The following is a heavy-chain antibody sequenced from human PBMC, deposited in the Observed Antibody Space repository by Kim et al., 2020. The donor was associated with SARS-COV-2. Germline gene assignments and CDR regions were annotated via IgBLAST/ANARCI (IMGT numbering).Heavy chain of an antibody. Sequence: GGSLRLSCAASGFTFSSYSMNWVRQAPGKGLEWVSSISSSSSYIYYADSVKGRFTISRDNAKNSLYLQMNSLRAEDTAVYYCARVGVVVVAATLGYYYYMDVWGKGTTVTVSS. D-gene: IGHD2-15*01. J-gene: IGHJ6*03. CDR1: GFTFSSYS. CDR2: ISSSSSYI. CDR3: ARVGVVVVAATLGYYYYMDV. V-gene: IGHV3-21*01.